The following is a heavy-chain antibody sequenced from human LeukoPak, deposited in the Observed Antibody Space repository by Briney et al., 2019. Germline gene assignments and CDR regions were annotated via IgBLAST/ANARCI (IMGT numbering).Heavy chain of an antibody. J-gene: IGHJ4*02. CDR1: GGSFSGYY. CDR2: INHSGST. Sequence: SETLSLTCAVYGGSFSGYYWSWIRQPPGKGLEWIGEINHSGSTNYNPSLKSRVTISVDTSKNQFSLKLSSVTAADTAVYYCARRTTVVRSYFYWGQGTLVTVSS. V-gene: IGHV4-34*01. CDR3: ARRTTVVRSYFY. D-gene: IGHD4-23*01.